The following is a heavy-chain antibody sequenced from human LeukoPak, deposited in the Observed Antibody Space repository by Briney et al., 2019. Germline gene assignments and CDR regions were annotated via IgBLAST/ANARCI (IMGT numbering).Heavy chain of an antibody. Sequence: ASVKASCKASGYTFTSYDINWVRQATGQGLEWMGWMNPNSGNTGYAQKFQGRVTMTRNTSISTAYMELSSLRSEDTAVYYCARTRSYYYGMDVWGQGTTVTVSS. CDR1: GYTFTSYD. CDR2: MNPNSGNT. CDR3: ARTRSYYYGMDV. D-gene: IGHD2-2*01. J-gene: IGHJ6*02. V-gene: IGHV1-8*01.